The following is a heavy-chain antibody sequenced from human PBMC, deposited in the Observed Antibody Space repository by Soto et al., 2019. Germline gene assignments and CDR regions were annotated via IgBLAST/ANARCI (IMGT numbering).Heavy chain of an antibody. V-gene: IGHV3-33*01. CDR1: GFTFSNYG. Sequence: QVQLVESGGGVVQPGRSLRLSCAASGFTFSNYGMHWVRQAPGKGLEWVAVIWYDGSNKYYADSVKGRFTISRDNSKNTLYLQMNSLRAEDTAVYYCARDRLAGSPEVYKGGYYYYYGMDVWGQGTTVTVSS. J-gene: IGHJ6*02. D-gene: IGHD1-26*01. CDR2: IWYDGSNK. CDR3: ARDRLAGSPEVYKGGYYYYYGMDV.